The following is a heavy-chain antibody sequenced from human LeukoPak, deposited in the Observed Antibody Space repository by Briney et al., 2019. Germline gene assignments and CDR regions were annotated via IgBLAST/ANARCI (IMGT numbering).Heavy chain of an antibody. CDR2: IYYSGST. CDR1: GGSISSGGYY. J-gene: IGHJ4*02. V-gene: IGHV4-31*03. D-gene: IGHD3-10*01. CDR3: ARGRRLWFGENPHATKRYYFDY. Sequence: SETLSLTCTVSGGSISSGGYYWSWIRQPPGKGLEWIGYIYYSGSTYYNPSLKSRVTISVDTSKNQFSLKLSSVTAADTAVYYCARGRRLWFGENPHATKRYYFDYWGQGTLVTVSS.